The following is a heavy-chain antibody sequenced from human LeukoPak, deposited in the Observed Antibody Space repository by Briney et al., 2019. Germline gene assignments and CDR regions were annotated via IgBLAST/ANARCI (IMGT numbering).Heavy chain of an antibody. V-gene: IGHV3-7*03. CDR2: IKQDGSEK. J-gene: IGHJ1*01. CDR3: AKPSSGWYRNFQH. D-gene: IGHD6-19*01. CDR1: GFTFSSYW. Sequence: GGSLRLSCAASGFTFSSYWMSWVRQAPGKGLEWVANIKQDGSEKYYVDSVKGRFTISRDNAKNSLYLQMNSLRAEDTAVYYCAKPSSGWYRNFQHWGQGTLVTVSS.